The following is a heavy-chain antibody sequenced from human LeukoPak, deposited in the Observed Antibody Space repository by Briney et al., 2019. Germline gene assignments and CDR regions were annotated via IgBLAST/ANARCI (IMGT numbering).Heavy chain of an antibody. J-gene: IGHJ4*02. CDR1: GYTLTELS. D-gene: IGHD5-12*01. Sequence: GASVKVSCKVSGYTLTELSMHWVRQAPGKGLEWMGGFDPEDGETIYAQKFQGRVTMTRNTSISTAYMELSSLRSEDTAVYYCARVERGYSGYDSDYWGQGTLVTVSS. V-gene: IGHV1-24*01. CDR3: ARVERGYSGYDSDY. CDR2: FDPEDGET.